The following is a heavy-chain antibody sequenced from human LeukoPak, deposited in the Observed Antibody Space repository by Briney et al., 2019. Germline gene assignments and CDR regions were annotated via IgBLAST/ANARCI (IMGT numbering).Heavy chain of an antibody. CDR1: GFTVSSNY. Sequence: PGGSLRLSCAASGFTVSSNYMSWVRQAQGKGLEGVSVMYSGGSTYYADSAQGSFTISRDNSKNTLYLQMNSLRADDTAVYYCARVRDGDYYDYWGQGTQVTVSS. V-gene: IGHV3-66*01. CDR2: MYSGGST. CDR3: ARVRDGDYYDY. J-gene: IGHJ4*02. D-gene: IGHD4-17*01.